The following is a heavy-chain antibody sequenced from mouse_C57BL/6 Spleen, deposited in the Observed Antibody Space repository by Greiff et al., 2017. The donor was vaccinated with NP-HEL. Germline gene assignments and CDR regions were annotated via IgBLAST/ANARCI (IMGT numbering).Heavy chain of an antibody. CDR2: IYPGDGDT. D-gene: IGHD2-1*01. J-gene: IGHJ1*03. CDR3: AREGDYGNSHFDV. V-gene: IGHV1-80*01. Sequence: QVQLKESGAELVKPGASVKISCKASGYAFSSYWMNWVKQRPGKGLEWIGQIYPGDGDTNYNGKFKGKATLTADKSSSTAYMQLSSLTSEDSAVYVCAREGDYGNSHFDVWGTGTTVTVSS. CDR1: GYAFSSYW.